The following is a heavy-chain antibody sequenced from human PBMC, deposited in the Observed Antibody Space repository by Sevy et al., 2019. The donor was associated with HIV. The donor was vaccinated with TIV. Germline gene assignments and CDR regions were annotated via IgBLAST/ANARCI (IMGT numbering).Heavy chain of an antibody. V-gene: IGHV3-66*01. D-gene: IGHD5-18*01. CDR3: ARGKSGYGYALNY. J-gene: IGHJ4*02. CDR1: GFSVNSNY. CDR2: IYSDETT. Sequence: GGSLRLSCAASGFSVNSNYMTWVRQAPGKGLEGVSVIYSDETTYHADSVKDRFTISRDNSKNMLYLQMSSLRAEDTAIYYCARGKSGYGYALNYWGQGTLVTGSS.